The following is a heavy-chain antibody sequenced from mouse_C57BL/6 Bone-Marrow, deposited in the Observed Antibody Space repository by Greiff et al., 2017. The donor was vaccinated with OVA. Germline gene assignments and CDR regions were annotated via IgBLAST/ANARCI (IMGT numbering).Heavy chain of an antibody. V-gene: IGHV14-4*01. J-gene: IGHJ3*01. CDR2: IDPENGDT. CDR1: GFNIKDDY. CDR3: TPYYGSR. Sequence: VQLKQSGAELVRPGASVKLSCTASGFNIKDDYMHWVKQRPEQGLEWIGWIDPENGDTEYASKFQGKATITADTSSNTAYLQISILTSEDTAVYYCTPYYGSRGGQGTLVTVSA. D-gene: IGHD1-1*01.